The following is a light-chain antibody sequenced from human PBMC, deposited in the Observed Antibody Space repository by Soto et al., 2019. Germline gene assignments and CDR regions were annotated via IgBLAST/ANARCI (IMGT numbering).Light chain of an antibody. J-gene: IGKJ1*01. Sequence: DIQRSHSPSTLSASVLDRVTITFRAIRSIINWLAWYQQKSGKGPKLLIYKASNLQTGVPSRFSGSGYGTEFTLTISSLQPDDVATYYCQQYSDHWTFGQGTKVDI. CDR3: QQYSDHWT. CDR2: KAS. CDR1: RSIINW. V-gene: IGKV1-5*03.